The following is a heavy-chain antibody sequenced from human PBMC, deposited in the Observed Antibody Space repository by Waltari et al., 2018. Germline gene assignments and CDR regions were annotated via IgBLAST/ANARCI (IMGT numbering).Heavy chain of an antibody. J-gene: IGHJ4*02. CDR2: IYHSGST. CDR3: ATIRGYCSGGSCYPFDY. D-gene: IGHD2-15*01. CDR1: GYSISSGYY. Sequence: QVQLQESGPGLVKPSETLSLTCAVSGYSISSGYYWVWIRQPPGKGLEWIGSIYHSGSTYYNPSRKSRVTISVDTSKNQFSLKPSSVTAADTAVYYCATIRGYCSGGSCYPFDYWGQGTLVTVSS. V-gene: IGHV4-38-2*01.